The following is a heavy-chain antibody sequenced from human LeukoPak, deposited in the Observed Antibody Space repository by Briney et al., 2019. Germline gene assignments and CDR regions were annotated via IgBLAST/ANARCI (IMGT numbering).Heavy chain of an antibody. D-gene: IGHD3-3*01. J-gene: IGHJ4*02. CDR1: GDSVSSNGAS. Sequence: SQTLSLTCAISGDSVSSNGASWNWIRQSPSRGLEWLGRTYYRSQQWHSDYAPSVKGRIALNPDTSKNQFSRQLNSMTPEDTAVYYCGRETDFGVVTNWGQGTLVTVSS. V-gene: IGHV6-1*01. CDR2: TYYRSQQWHS. CDR3: GRETDFGVVTN.